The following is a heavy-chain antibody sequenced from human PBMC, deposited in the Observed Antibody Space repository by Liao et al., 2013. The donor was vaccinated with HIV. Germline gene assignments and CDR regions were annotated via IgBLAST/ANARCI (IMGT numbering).Heavy chain of an antibody. D-gene: IGHD6-19*01. CDR3: ARGLSVAVAGSLDY. J-gene: IGHJ4*02. CDR2: VYYSGTT. CDR1: GASLSSSSYY. Sequence: QVQLQQWGPGLVKPSETLSLTCSVSGASLSSSSYYWAWIRQPPGKGLEWIGSVYYSGTTYYSPSLKSRVTISVDTSKNHFSLKLNSVTAADTAVYYCARGLSVAVAGSLDYWGQGTLVTVSS. V-gene: IGHV4-39*07.